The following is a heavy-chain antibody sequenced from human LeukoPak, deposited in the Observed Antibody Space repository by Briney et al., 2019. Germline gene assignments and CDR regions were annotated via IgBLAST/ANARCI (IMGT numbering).Heavy chain of an antibody. Sequence: GGSLRLSCAASGFTFDDYTMHWVRQAPGKGLEWVSGISWNSGSIGYADSVKGRFTISRDNAKNSLYLQMNSLRAEDTALYYCAKDMRSGAAPAFDYWGQGTLVTVSS. V-gene: IGHV3-9*01. D-gene: IGHD2-2*01. J-gene: IGHJ4*02. CDR2: ISWNSGSI. CDR1: GFTFDDYT. CDR3: AKDMRSGAAPAFDY.